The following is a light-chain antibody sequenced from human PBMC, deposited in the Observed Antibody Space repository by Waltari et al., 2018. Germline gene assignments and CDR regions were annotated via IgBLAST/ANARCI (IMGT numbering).Light chain of an antibody. CDR3: QQGYSYLLT. J-gene: IGKJ4*01. CDR1: QGIGNH. Sequence: DIQMTQSPSSLSASVGDTVTITCQASQGIGNHLNWYQQKPGKAPKLLIYWSSSLQSGIPSRFSGSGSGTDFTLTISSLQPEDFATYYCQQGYSYLLTFGGGTKVEIK. V-gene: IGKV1-16*01. CDR2: WSS.